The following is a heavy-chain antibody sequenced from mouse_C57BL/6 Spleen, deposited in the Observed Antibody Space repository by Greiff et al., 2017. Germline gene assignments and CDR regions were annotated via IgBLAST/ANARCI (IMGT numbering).Heavy chain of an antibody. Sequence: VQLKESGPELVKPGASVKISCKASGYSFTDYNMHWVKQSNGQSLEWIGVINPNYGTTSYNQKFKGKATVTVDQSSSTAYMQLNSLTSEDSAVYYCARSYYDYVYAMDYWGQGTSVTVSS. V-gene: IGHV1-39*01. CDR1: GYSFTDYN. D-gene: IGHD2-4*01. CDR2: INPNYGTT. CDR3: ARSYYDYVYAMDY. J-gene: IGHJ4*01.